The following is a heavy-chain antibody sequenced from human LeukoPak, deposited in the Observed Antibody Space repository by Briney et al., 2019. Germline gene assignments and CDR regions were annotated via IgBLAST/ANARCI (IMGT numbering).Heavy chain of an antibody. CDR2: INPSSGGT. V-gene: IGHV1-2*02. D-gene: IGHD3-22*01. CDR3: ARGSRTSDSSDAFDI. Sequence: GASVKVSCKASGYTFSGYYMHWVRQAPGQGLEWMGWINPSSGGTNYAQKFQGRVTMTRDTSISTAYMELSRLRSDDTAVYYCARGSRTSDSSDAFDIWGQGTMVTVSS. CDR1: GYTFSGYY. J-gene: IGHJ3*02.